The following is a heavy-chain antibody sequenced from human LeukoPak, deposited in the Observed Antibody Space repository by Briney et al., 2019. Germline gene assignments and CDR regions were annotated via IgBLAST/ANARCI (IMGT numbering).Heavy chain of an antibody. V-gene: IGHV3-30*18. D-gene: IGHD6-13*01. J-gene: IGHJ4*02. CDR3: AKDFGAGYSSSWFDY. Sequence: GRSLRLSCAASGFTFSSYGMHWVRQAPGKGLEWVAVISYDGSNKYYADSVKGRFTISRDNSKNTLYLQMNSLRAEDTAVYYCAKDFGAGYSSSWFDYWGQGTLVTVSS. CDR2: ISYDGSNK. CDR1: GFTFSSYG.